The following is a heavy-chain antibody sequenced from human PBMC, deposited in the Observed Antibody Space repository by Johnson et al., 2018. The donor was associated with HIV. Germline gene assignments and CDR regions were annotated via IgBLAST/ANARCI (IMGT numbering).Heavy chain of an antibody. D-gene: IGHD6-13*01. Sequence: MLLVESGGGVVQPGRSLRLSCAASGFTFSSYAMHWVRQAPGKGLEWVSAISGSGGSTYYADSVKGRFTISRDNSKNTLYLKMNSLRAEDTAIYHCARATSASGKDNDAFDIWGQGTMVTVSS. CDR3: ARATSASGKDNDAFDI. J-gene: IGHJ3*02. V-gene: IGHV3-23*04. CDR2: ISGSGGST. CDR1: GFTFSSYA.